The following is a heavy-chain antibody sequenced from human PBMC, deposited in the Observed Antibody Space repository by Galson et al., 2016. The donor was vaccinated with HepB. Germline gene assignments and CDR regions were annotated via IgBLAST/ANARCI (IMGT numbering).Heavy chain of an antibody. CDR1: GYSFQSDD. V-gene: IGHV1-8*01. D-gene: IGHD6-13*01. Sequence: SVKVSCKASGYSFQSDDIIWVRQATGQGLEWMGWMNPKSGNTGYAQKFQGRVTMTRNTSISTAYLELNNLRFQDTAVYYCARAPGIAAAAYWGQGTLVTV. CDR2: MNPKSGNT. J-gene: IGHJ4*02. CDR3: ARAPGIAAAAY.